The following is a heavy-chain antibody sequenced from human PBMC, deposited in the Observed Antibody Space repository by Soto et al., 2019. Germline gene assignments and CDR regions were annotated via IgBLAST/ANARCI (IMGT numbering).Heavy chain of an antibody. CDR3: ARLQVVRKDILTGYCPDY. CDR2: ISAYNGNT. V-gene: IGHV1-18*01. CDR1: GYTFTSYG. D-gene: IGHD3-9*01. Sequence: ASVKVSCKASGYTFTSYGISWVRQAPGQGLEWMGWISAYNGNTNYAQKLQGRVTMTTDTSTSTAYMELRSLRSDDTAVYYCARLQVVRKDILTGYCPDYWGQGTLVTVSS. J-gene: IGHJ4*02.